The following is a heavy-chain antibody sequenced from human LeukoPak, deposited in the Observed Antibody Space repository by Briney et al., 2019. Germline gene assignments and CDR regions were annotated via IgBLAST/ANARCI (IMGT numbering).Heavy chain of an antibody. D-gene: IGHD3-22*01. CDR1: GVTFSSYE. CDR3: ARALAWDYYDSSGYP. Sequence: GRSLRLSCAASGVTFSSYEMNWVRQAPGKGLEWVSYISSSGSTIYYANSVKGRFTISRDNAKNSLYLQMNSLRAEDTAVYYCARALAWDYYDSSGYPWGQGTLVTVSS. V-gene: IGHV3-48*03. CDR2: ISSSGSTI. J-gene: IGHJ5*02.